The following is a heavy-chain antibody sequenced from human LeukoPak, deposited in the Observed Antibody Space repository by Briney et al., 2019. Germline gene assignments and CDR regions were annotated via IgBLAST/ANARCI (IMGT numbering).Heavy chain of an antibody. Sequence: GGSLRLSCAASGFTFSIYWMSWVRQAPGKGLEWVANIKPDGSEKYYVDSVKGRFTISRDNAKNALLLQMNSLRAEDTAVYFCARDGRWEKTPSCWGQGTLVTVSS. CDR2: IKPDGSEK. V-gene: IGHV3-7*01. D-gene: IGHD2-2*01. J-gene: IGHJ4*02. CDR3: ARDGRWEKTPSC. CDR1: GFTFSIYW.